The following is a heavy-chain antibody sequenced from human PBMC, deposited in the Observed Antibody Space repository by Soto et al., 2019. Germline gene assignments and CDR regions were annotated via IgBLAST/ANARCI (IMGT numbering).Heavy chain of an antibody. J-gene: IGHJ4*02. V-gene: IGHV4-59*12. Sequence: SETLSLTCTVSGGSISSYYWSWIRQHPGKGLEWIGYIYYSGSTNYNPSLKSRVTISVDTSKNQFSLKLSSVTAADTAVYYCARAAAGLFYFDYWGQGTLVTVSS. CDR3: ARAAAGLFYFDY. CDR2: IYYSGST. CDR1: GGSISSYY. D-gene: IGHD6-13*01.